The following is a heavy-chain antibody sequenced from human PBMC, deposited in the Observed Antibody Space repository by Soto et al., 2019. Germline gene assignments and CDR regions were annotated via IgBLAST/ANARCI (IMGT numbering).Heavy chain of an antibody. CDR2: ISPMFGAA. Sequence: QVQLVQSGAEMKKPGSSVKVSCQSSGGTFNTYAMNWVRQAPGQGPEWMGDISPMFGAANYAPKFQGRVTITADESTDTSYMQLSSLTSEETALYFCGREVQVHTPAFVYWGQGTLVTVSS. J-gene: IGHJ4*02. D-gene: IGHD3-10*01. V-gene: IGHV1-69*19. CDR3: GREVQVHTPAFVY. CDR1: GGTFNTYA.